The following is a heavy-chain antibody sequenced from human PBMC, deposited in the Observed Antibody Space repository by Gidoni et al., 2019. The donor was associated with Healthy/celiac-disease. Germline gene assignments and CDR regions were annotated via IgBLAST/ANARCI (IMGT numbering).Heavy chain of an antibody. CDR1: GGSIISSSYY. CDR2: IYYSGST. V-gene: IGHV4-39*02. J-gene: IGHJ5*02. Sequence: LQLQESGPGLVKPSETLSLTCTVSGGSIISSSYYWGWIRQPPGKGLEWIGSIYYSGSTYYNPSLKSRVTISVDTSKNQFSLKLSSVTAADTAVYYCARDRGYCSSTSCYRSNWFDPWGQGTLVTVSS. CDR3: ARDRGYCSSTSCYRSNWFDP. D-gene: IGHD2-2*01.